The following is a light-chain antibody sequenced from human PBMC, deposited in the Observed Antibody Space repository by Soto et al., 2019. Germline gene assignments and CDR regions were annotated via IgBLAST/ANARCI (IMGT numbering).Light chain of an antibody. CDR2: EVD. V-gene: IGLV2-8*01. CDR1: TNDVGGFNY. J-gene: IGLJ1*01. Sequence: QSALTQPPSASGSAGQSVTISCTGPTNDVGGFNYVSWYQQHPGRVPKLIIYEVDKRPSGVPDRFSGSKSGNTASLTVSGLQADDEADCYCTSYAGNSNYVFGTGTKVT. CDR3: TSYAGNSNYV.